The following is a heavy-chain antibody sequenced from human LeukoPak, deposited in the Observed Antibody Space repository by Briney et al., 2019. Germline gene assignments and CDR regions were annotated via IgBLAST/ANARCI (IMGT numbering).Heavy chain of an antibody. D-gene: IGHD3-10*01. J-gene: IGHJ6*04. CDR2: IIPIFGTA. Sequence: SVKVSCKASGGTFISYAISWVRHAPGQGLDWMGGIIPIFGTANYAQKFQGRVTITADKSTSTAYMELSSLRSEDTAVYYCAGCSVRGGTYYYYYYGMDVWGKGTTVTVSS. CDR3: AGCSVRGGTYYYYYYGMDV. V-gene: IGHV1-69*06. CDR1: GGTFISYA.